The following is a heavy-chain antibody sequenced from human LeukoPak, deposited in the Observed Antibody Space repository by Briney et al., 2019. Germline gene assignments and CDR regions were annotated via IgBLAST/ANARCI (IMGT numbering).Heavy chain of an antibody. J-gene: IGHJ4*02. D-gene: IGHD3-22*01. V-gene: IGHV3-30*18. CDR1: GFTFSNFG. CDR3: AKSRGYYDSRDGFDY. Sequence: PGKSLRLSCVASGFTFSNFGVHWVRQAPGKGLEWVAVISYNGHYEYYGESVKGRFTISRDNSKNTLYLQMNSLRAEDTAVYYCAKSRGYYDSRDGFDYWGQGTLVTVSS. CDR2: ISYNGHYE.